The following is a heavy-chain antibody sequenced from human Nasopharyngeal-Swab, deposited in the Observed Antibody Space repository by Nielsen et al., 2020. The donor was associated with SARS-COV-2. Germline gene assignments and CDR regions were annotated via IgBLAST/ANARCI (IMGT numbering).Heavy chain of an antibody. D-gene: IGHD1-20*01. Sequence: SETLSLTCTVSGGSISSGDYYWSWIRQPPGKGLEWIGYIYYSGSTYYNPSLKSRVTISVDTSKNQFSLKLSSVTAADTAVYYCARGQYNWNHFDYWGQGTLVTVSS. CDR1: GGSISSGDYY. CDR3: ARGQYNWNHFDY. J-gene: IGHJ4*02. V-gene: IGHV4-30-4*01. CDR2: IYYSGST.